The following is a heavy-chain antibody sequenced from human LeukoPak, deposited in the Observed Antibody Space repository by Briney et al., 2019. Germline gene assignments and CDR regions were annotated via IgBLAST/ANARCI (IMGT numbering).Heavy chain of an antibody. Sequence: SVKVSCKASGGTFSRYAISWVRQAPGQGLEWMGGIIPIFGTANYAQKFQGRVTITTDESTSTAYMELSSLRSEDTAVYYCASVGKVGATYNWFDPWGQGTLVTVSS. V-gene: IGHV1-69*05. CDR3: ASVGKVGATYNWFDP. CDR2: IIPIFGTA. J-gene: IGHJ5*02. D-gene: IGHD1-26*01. CDR1: GGTFSRYA.